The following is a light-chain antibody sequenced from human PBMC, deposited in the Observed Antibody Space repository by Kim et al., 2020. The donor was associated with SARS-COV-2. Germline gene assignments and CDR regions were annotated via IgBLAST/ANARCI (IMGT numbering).Light chain of an antibody. Sequence: SYELTQPPSVSVSPGQTASITCSGDKLGDKYACWYQQKPGQSPVVVIHQDSKRPSGIPERFSGSNSGNTATLTISVNQAMDEADYYCQAWDSSTVVFGGG. CDR3: QAWDSSTVV. V-gene: IGLV3-1*01. CDR2: QDS. J-gene: IGLJ2*01. CDR1: KLGDKY.